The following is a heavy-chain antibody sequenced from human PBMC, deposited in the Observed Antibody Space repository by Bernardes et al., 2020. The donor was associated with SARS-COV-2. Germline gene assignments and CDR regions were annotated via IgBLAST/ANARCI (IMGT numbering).Heavy chain of an antibody. CDR1: GGSIIHYY. J-gene: IGHJ4*02. V-gene: IGHV4-4*07. D-gene: IGHD3-22*01. Sequence: LSPTRTVSGGSIIHYYWSWIRPPAGKGLQWIGRIYSGVSTDYNPALESRVTMSVDTSKNQFSLRLRSVTAADTALYYCAREHREYEGSGYHLDSWGLGTLVTVSS. CDR3: AREHREYEGSGYHLDS. CDR2: IYSGVST.